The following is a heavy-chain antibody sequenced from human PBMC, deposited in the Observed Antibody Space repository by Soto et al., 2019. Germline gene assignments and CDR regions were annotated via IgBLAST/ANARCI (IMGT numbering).Heavy chain of an antibody. CDR1: GRSFSGYY. D-gene: IGHD3-3*02. V-gene: IGHV4-34*01. CDR3: AARHFWSRPWTDRRLDY. J-gene: IGHJ4*02. CDR2: INHSGST. Sequence: ASETLSLTCAVYGRSFSGYYWSWIRQPPGKGLEWIGEINHSGSTNYNPSLKSRVTISVDTSKNQFSLKLSSVTAADTAVYYCAARHFWSRPWTDRRLDYWGQGTLVTVSS.